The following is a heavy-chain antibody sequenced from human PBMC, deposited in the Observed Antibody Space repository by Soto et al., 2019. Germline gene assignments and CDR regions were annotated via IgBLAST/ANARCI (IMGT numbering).Heavy chain of an antibody. Sequence: QVQLVESGGGVVQPGRSLRLSCAASGFTFSSYGMHWVRQAPGKGLEWVAVISYDGSNKYYADSVKGRFTISRDNSKNTRYMQMNSLRAEDTAVYYCAPGFGAFDYWGQGTLVTVSS. CDR3: APGFGAFDY. CDR1: GFTFSSYG. CDR2: ISYDGSNK. J-gene: IGHJ4*02. D-gene: IGHD3-10*01. V-gene: IGHV3-30*03.